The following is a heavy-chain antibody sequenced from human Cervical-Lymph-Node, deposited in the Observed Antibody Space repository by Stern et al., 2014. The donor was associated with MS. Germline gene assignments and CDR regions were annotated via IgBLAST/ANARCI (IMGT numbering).Heavy chain of an antibody. Sequence: QVQLVQSGADVEKPGASVKVSCKASGFTFTSSVIHWVRQAPGQRPEGMGWINVGIGNTKYSQTFQGRVTITRDTSASTVYLELSSLRSEDTAVYYCARADTSPAYYYYGMDVWGQGTTVTVSS. CDR3: ARADTSPAYYYYGMDV. V-gene: IGHV1-3*01. J-gene: IGHJ6*02. CDR1: GFTFTSSV. CDR2: INVGIGNT.